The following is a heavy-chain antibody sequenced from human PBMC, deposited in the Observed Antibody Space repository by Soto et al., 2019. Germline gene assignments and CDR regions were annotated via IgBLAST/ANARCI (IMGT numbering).Heavy chain of an antibody. Sequence: QVQLVQSGAEVKKPGASVKVSCKASGYTFTSYYMHWVRQAPGQGLEWMGIINPSGGSTTYAQKCXXRXXMTRDTSTSTVYMELSSLRSEDTAVYYCARVGGYSYGGVDYWGQGTLVTVSS. CDR1: GYTFTSYY. D-gene: IGHD5-18*01. CDR2: INPSGGST. J-gene: IGHJ4*02. V-gene: IGHV1-46*01. CDR3: ARVGGYSYGGVDY.